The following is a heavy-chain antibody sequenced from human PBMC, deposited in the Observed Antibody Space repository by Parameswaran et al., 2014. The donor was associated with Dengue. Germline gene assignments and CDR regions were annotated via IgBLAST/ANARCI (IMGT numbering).Heavy chain of an antibody. Sequence: RWIRQPPGKGLECISVMFGGGGAYYADPVKGRFTISRDNSKKMLNLQMNSLRAEDTAVYYCATGAAFRDWGQGTLVTVSS. J-gene: IGHJ4*02. CDR3: ATGAAFRD. D-gene: IGHD3-3*02. V-gene: IGHV3-53*01. CDR2: MFGGGGA.